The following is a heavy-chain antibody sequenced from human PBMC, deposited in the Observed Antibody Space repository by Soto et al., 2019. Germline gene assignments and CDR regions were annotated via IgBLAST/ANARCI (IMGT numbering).Heavy chain of an antibody. D-gene: IGHD3-3*01. J-gene: IGHJ3*02. CDR2: INAGNGNT. Sequence: ASVKVSCKASGYTFTSYAMHWVRQAPGQRLEWMGWINAGNGNTKYSQKFQGRVTITRDTSASTAYMELSSLRSEDTAVYYCARGAYKTIFGVVTERRVAFDIWGQGTMVTVSS. V-gene: IGHV1-3*01. CDR3: ARGAYKTIFGVVTERRVAFDI. CDR1: GYTFTSYA.